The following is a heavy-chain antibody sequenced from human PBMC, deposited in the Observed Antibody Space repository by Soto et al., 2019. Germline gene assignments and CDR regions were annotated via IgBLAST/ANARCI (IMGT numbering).Heavy chain of an antibody. V-gene: IGHV3-23*01. D-gene: IGHD5-18*01. CDR3: ARGGPRDGYRDLDY. CDR2: LTNSGDDT. Sequence: GGSLRLSCAASGFLFGAYAMTWVRQAPGKGLEWVASLTNSGDDTYYPDSVKGRFTISRDNSKNTLSLQMSRLRAEDTALYYCARGGPRDGYRDLDYWGQGTQVTVSS. CDR1: GFLFGAYA. J-gene: IGHJ4*02.